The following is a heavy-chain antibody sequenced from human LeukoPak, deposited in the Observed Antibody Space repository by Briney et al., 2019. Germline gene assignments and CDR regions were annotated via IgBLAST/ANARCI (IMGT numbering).Heavy chain of an antibody. V-gene: IGHV3-23*01. CDR2: ISGSGGST. J-gene: IGHJ4*02. CDR3: AKRYRYFDWFTADY. D-gene: IGHD3-9*01. CDR1: GFTFSSYA. Sequence: PGGSLRLSCAASGFTFSSYAMSWVRQAPGKGLEWVSAISGSGGSTYYADSVKGRFTISRDNSKNTLYLQMNSLRAEDTAVYYCAKRYRYFDWFTADYWGQGTLVTVSS.